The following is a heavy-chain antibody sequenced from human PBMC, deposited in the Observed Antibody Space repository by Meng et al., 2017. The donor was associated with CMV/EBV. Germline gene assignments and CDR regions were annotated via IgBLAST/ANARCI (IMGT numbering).Heavy chain of an antibody. Sequence: GGSLRLSCAASGFTFSSYEMNWVRQAPGKGLEWVSYISSSGSTIYYADSVKGRFTISRDNAKNSLYLQMNSLRAEDTAVYYCARDYGGNGFSYYYGMDVWGQGTTVTVSS. CDR1: GFTFSSYE. D-gene: IGHD4-23*01. V-gene: IGHV3-48*03. J-gene: IGHJ6*02. CDR2: ISSSGSTI. CDR3: ARDYGGNGFSYYYGMDV.